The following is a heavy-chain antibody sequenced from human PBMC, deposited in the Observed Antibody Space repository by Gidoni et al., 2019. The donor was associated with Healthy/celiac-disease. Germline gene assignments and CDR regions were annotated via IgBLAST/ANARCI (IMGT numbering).Heavy chain of an antibody. Sequence: QVQLVQSGAEVKKPGASVKVSCKASGYTFTGYYMHWVRQAPGQGLEWMGWINPNSGGTNYAQKFQGRVTMTRDTSISTAYMELSRLRSDDTAVYYCARDFSGTTVLSAQRAYYYYYMDVWGKGTTVTVSS. V-gene: IGHV1-2*02. CDR3: ARDFSGTTVLSAQRAYYYYYMDV. CDR2: INPNSGGT. J-gene: IGHJ6*03. D-gene: IGHD1-7*01. CDR1: GYTFTGYY.